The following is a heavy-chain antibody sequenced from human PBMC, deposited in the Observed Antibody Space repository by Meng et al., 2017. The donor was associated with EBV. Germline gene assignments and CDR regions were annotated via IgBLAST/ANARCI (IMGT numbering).Heavy chain of an antibody. CDR3: AKDLSGRFNP. V-gene: IGHV3-30*18. D-gene: IGHD1-14*01. CDR1: GFTFSNYG. J-gene: IGHJ5*02. CDR2: IPSDASHNK. Sequence: GNLVGSGGGVVRPGRSLRLSCAASGFTFSNYGFHWVRQAPGKGPEWVAIIPSDASHNKYYADSVKGRFTISRDNSKNTLYLQMNSLRTEDTAVYYCAKDLSGRFNPWGQGTLVTVSS.